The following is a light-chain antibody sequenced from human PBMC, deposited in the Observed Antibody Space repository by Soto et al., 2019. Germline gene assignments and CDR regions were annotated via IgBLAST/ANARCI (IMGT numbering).Light chain of an antibody. CDR2: EGT. V-gene: IGLV2-23*01. CDR3: FSYAGSTDV. J-gene: IGLJ1*01. Sequence: QSVLTPPASVSGSPGPSITIPCTGTSGDVGSYNFVSWYQHFPGKVSKLMIYEGTKRPSGVSNRFSGSKSGNTASLTISGLQAEEEADYYCFSYAGSTDVFGTGTKVPV. CDR1: SGDVGSYNF.